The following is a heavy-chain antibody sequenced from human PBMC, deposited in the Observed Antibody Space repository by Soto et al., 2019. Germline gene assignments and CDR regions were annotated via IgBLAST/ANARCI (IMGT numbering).Heavy chain of an antibody. CDR1: GFTFSSYS. CDR2: ISSSSSYI. Sequence: EVQLVESGGGLVKPGESLRLSCEASGFTFSSYSINWVRQAPGKGLQWVSSISSSSSYIFYADSVKGRFTISRDNAKNSVSLQMNGLRADDTAVYYCVRGAAAGAREEYYGMDVWGQGTTVTVSS. CDR3: VRGAAAGAREEYYGMDV. D-gene: IGHD6-13*01. V-gene: IGHV3-21*02. J-gene: IGHJ6*02.